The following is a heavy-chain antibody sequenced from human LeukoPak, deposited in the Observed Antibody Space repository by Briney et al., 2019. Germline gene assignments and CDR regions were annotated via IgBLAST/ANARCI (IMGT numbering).Heavy chain of an antibody. CDR2: IYYSGST. CDR3: ARRKYYYGSGSYDSWFDP. CDR1: GGSISRYY. J-gene: IGHJ5*02. D-gene: IGHD3-10*01. V-gene: IGHV4-59*08. Sequence: PSETLSLTCIVCGGSISRYYWRWIRQPRGRGLDWIGHIYYSGSTNYNPSLKSRVTISVDTSKNQFSLKLSSVTAADTAVYYCARRKYYYGSGSYDSWFDPWGQGTLVTVSS.